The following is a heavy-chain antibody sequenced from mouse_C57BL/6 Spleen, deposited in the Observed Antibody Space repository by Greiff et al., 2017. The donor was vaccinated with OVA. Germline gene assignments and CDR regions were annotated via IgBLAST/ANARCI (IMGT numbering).Heavy chain of an antibody. Sequence: QLQESGPGLVKPSQSLFLTCSITGFPITSGYYWIWIRQSPGKPLEWMGYITHSGETFYNPSLQSPISITRETSKNQFFLQLNSVTTEDTAMYYCAGDSSGYWYFDVWGTGTTVTVSS. D-gene: IGHD3-2*02. V-gene: IGHV12-3*01. CDR2: ITHSGET. J-gene: IGHJ1*03. CDR3: AGDSSGYWYFDV. CDR1: GFPITSGYY.